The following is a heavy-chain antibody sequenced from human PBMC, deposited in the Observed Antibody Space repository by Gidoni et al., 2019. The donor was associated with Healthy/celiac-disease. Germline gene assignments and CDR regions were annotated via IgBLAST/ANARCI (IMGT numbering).Heavy chain of an antibody. Sequence: QVQLVQSGAEVKKPGSSVKVSCKASGGTFRSYTISWVRQAPGQGLEWMGRIIPLLGIANDAQKFQGRVTITADKSTSTAYMELSSLRSEDTAVYYCARAPEPSRYCTGGVCSLLVYWGQGTLVTVSS. CDR1: GGTFRSYT. CDR3: ARAPEPSRYCTGGVCSLLVY. D-gene: IGHD2-8*02. CDR2: IIPLLGIA. V-gene: IGHV1-69*02. J-gene: IGHJ4*02.